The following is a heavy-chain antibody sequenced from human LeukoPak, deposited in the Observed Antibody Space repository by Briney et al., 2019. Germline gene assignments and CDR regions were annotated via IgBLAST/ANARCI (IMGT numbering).Heavy chain of an antibody. CDR2: ISAYNGNT. CDR3: ARELYDFWSGYSFDY. J-gene: IGHJ4*02. CDR1: GYTFTSYG. D-gene: IGHD3-3*01. Sequence: ASVKVSCKASGYTFTSYGISWVRQAPGQGLEWMGWISAYNGNTNYAQKFQGRVTITTDESTSTAYMELSSLRSEDTAVYYCARELYDFWSGYSFDYWGQGTLVTVSS. V-gene: IGHV1-18*01.